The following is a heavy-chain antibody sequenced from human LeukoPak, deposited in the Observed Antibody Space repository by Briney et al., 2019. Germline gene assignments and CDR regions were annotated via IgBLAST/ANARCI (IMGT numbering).Heavy chain of an antibody. D-gene: IGHD2-2*01. Sequence: GRSLRLSCAASGFTFDDYAMHWVRQAPGKGLEWVSGISWNSGSIGYADSVKGRFTISRDNAKNSLYLQMNSLRAEDTAVYYCARDLGYQLLSPFDYWGQGTLVTVSS. CDR1: GFTFDDYA. CDR3: ARDLGYQLLSPFDY. V-gene: IGHV3-9*01. CDR2: ISWNSGSI. J-gene: IGHJ4*02.